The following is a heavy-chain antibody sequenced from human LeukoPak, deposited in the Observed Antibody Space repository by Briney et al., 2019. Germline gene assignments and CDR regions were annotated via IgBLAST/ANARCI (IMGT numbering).Heavy chain of an antibody. CDR2: INHSGST. CDR1: GESFSDYY. J-gene: IGHJ4*02. Sequence: SETLSLTCAVYGESFSDYYRSWIRQSPEKGLEWIGEINHSGSTNYNPSLKSRVTISVDTSKSQFSLKLNSIIAADTAVYYCARVDSWSSIDSWGQGTLVTVSS. CDR3: ARVDSWSSIDS. D-gene: IGHD6-6*01. V-gene: IGHV4-34*01.